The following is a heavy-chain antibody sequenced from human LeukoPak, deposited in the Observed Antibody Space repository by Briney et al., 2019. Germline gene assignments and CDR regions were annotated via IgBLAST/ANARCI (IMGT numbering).Heavy chain of an antibody. Sequence: GGSLRLSCVASGFTFSSYAMHWVRQAPGKGLEWVAVISYDGSNKYYADSVKGRFTISRDNSKNTLYLQMNSLRAEDTAVYYCARAFGGDSYGPRPRYYYYGMDVWGQGTTVTVSS. CDR1: GFTFSSYA. CDR3: ARAFGGDSYGPRPRYYYYGMDV. CDR2: ISYDGSNK. D-gene: IGHD5-18*01. J-gene: IGHJ6*02. V-gene: IGHV3-30-3*01.